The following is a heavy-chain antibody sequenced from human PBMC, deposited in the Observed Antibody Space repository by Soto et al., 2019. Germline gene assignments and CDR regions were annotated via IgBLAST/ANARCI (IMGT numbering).Heavy chain of an antibody. CDR2: INAYNGNT. CDR3: ARSLTEYYFDSSGYLYYFDY. V-gene: IGHV1-3*01. J-gene: IGHJ4*02. CDR1: GYTFTSYA. Sequence: ASVKVSCKASGYTFTSYAMHWVRQAPGQRLEWMGWINAYNGNTNYAQKFQGRVTMTRDTSTSTAYMELRSLRSDDTAVYYCARSLTEYYFDSSGYLYYFDYWGQGTLVTVSS. D-gene: IGHD3-22*01.